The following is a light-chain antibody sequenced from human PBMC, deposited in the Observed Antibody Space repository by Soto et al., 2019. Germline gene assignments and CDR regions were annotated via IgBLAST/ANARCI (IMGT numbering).Light chain of an antibody. J-gene: IGLJ1*01. CDR3: AAWDDSLSGLYV. Sequence: QSVLTQPPSASGTPGQRVTISCSGSSSNIGRNYVYWYQQLPGTAPKLLIYRNDQRPSGVPDRLSGSKSGTSASLAISGLRSEDEADYYCAAWDDSLSGLYVFGTGTKLTAL. CDR2: RND. CDR1: SSNIGRNY. V-gene: IGLV1-47*01.